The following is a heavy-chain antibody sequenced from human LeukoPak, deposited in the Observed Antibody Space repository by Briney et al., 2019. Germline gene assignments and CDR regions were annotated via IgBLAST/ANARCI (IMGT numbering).Heavy chain of an antibody. CDR2: IIPIFGTA. V-gene: IGHV1-69*05. Sequence: GSSVKVSCKASGGTSSSYAISWVRQAPGQGLEWMGRIIPIFGTASYAQKFQGRVTITTDESTSTAYMELSSLRSEDTAVYYCASIRRYSGSYTFDYWGQGTLVTVSS. J-gene: IGHJ4*02. CDR1: GGTSSSYA. CDR3: ASIRRYSGSYTFDY. D-gene: IGHD1-26*01.